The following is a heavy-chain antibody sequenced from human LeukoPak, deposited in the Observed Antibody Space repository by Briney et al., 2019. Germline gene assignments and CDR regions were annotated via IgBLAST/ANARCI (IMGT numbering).Heavy chain of an antibody. CDR3: AVGGDILTGRPYYWYFDL. CDR1: GFTFSSYA. Sequence: GGSLRLSCAASGFTFSSYAMSWVRQAPGKGLEWVSAISGSGGSTYYADSVKGRFTISRDNSKNTLYLQMNSLRAEDTAVYYCAVGGDILTGRPYYWYFDLWGRGTLVTVSS. J-gene: IGHJ2*01. CDR2: ISGSGGST. D-gene: IGHD3-9*01. V-gene: IGHV3-23*01.